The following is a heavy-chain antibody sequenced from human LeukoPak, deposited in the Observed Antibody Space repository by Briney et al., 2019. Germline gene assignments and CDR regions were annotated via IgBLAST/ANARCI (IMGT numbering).Heavy chain of an antibody. Sequence: GASVKVSCKASGGTFSSYAISWVRQAPGQGLEWMGRIIPILGIANYAQKFQGRVTITADKSTSTAYMELSSLRSEDTAVYYCARDGRYCSSTSCPNMADYWGQGTLVTVSS. V-gene: IGHV1-69*04. D-gene: IGHD2-2*01. CDR2: IIPILGIA. J-gene: IGHJ4*02. CDR3: ARDGRYCSSTSCPNMADY. CDR1: GGTFSSYA.